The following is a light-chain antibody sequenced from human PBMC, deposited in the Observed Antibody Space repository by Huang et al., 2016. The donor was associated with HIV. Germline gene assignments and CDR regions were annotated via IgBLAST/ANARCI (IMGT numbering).Light chain of an antibody. J-gene: IGKJ2*01. CDR2: KVS. Sequence: DVLMTQSPLSLPVTLGQPASISCRSSQSLVHSDGNTYLNWFQHRPGQSPRRLIYKVSNRDSGVPDRFSGIGSGTDFTLKISRVEAEDVGVYYCMQGTHWSYTFGQGTKLEIK. V-gene: IGKV2-30*02. CDR1: QSLVHSDGNTY. CDR3: MQGTHWSYT.